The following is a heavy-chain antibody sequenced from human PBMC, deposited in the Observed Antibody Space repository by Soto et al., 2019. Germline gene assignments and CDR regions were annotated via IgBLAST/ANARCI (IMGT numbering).Heavy chain of an antibody. D-gene: IGHD3-10*01. Sequence: QVRLEESGGGLVKPRGSLRLSCAASGFTFSAVSMSWIRQAPNKGLEYISYISSSGTSANYADSVKGRFTISRDNAKNSLYLQINSPRAADTAVYYCARDRGAETGQYIDYWGQGALVTVST. V-gene: IGHV3-11*05. CDR1: GFTFSAVS. CDR2: ISSSGTSA. J-gene: IGHJ4*02. CDR3: ARDRGAETGQYIDY.